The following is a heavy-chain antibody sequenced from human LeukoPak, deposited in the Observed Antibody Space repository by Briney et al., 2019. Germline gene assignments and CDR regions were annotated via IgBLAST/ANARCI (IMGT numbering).Heavy chain of an antibody. V-gene: IGHV3-7*01. D-gene: IGHD3-3*01. CDR2: IKQDGSEK. Sequence: GGSLRLSCAASGFTFSSYWMSWVRQAPGKGLEWVANIKQDGSEKYYVDSVKGRLTISRDNAKSSLYLQMNSLRAEDTAVYYCARELRFLEWSNWFDPWGQGTLVTVSS. CDR1: GFTFSSYW. J-gene: IGHJ5*02. CDR3: ARELRFLEWSNWFDP.